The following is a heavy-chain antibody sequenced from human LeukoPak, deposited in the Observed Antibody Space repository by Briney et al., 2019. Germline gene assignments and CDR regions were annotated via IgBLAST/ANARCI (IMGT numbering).Heavy chain of an antibody. J-gene: IGHJ6*04. CDR1: GFTFSSYS. CDR3: AREPHSYSYYYGMDV. V-gene: IGHV3-21*01. D-gene: IGHD1-14*01. CDR2: ISSSSSYI. Sequence: GGSLRLSCAVSGFTFSSYSMNWVRQAPGKGGGWVSSISSSSSYIYYADSVKARFTISRDNAKNSLYLQMNSLRAEDTAVYYCAREPHSYSYYYGMDVWGKGTTVTVSS.